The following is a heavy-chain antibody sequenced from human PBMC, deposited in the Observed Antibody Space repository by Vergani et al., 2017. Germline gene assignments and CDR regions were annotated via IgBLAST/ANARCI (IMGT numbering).Heavy chain of an antibody. D-gene: IGHD2-2*02. CDR1: GFTFSDYY. Sequence: QVQLVESGGGLVKPGGSLRLSCAASGFTFSDYYMSWIRQAPGKGLEWVSYISSSGSTIYYADSVKGRFTISRDNAKNSLYLQMNSPRAEDTAVYYCARPMRLGYCSSTSCYTGAFDIWGQGTMVTVSS. V-gene: IGHV3-11*01. CDR2: ISSSGSTI. J-gene: IGHJ3*02. CDR3: ARPMRLGYCSSTSCYTGAFDI.